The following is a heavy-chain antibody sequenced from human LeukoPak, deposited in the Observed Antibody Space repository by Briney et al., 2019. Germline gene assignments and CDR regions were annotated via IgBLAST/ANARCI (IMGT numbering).Heavy chain of an antibody. V-gene: IGHV4-34*01. J-gene: IGHJ4*02. CDR1: GGSFSGYY. CDR3: ARADDSSGYDLDY. D-gene: IGHD3-22*01. Sequence: KSSETLSLTCAVYGGSFSGYYWSWIRQPPGKGLEWIGEINHSGSTNYNPSLKSRVTISVDTSKNQFSLKLSSVTAADTAVYYCARADDSSGYDLDYWGQGTLVTVSS. CDR2: INHSGST.